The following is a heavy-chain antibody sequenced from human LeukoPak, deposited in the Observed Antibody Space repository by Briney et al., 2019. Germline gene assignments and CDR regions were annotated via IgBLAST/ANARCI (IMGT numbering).Heavy chain of an antibody. CDR3: ARDNGDYSVDY. V-gene: IGHV3-48*03. Sequence: PGGSLRLSCAASGFTFSSYEMNWVRQAPGKGLEWVSYISSSGSTIYYADSVKGRFTISRDNAKNSLYLQMNSLRAEDTAVYYCARDNGDYSVDYWGQGTLVTVSS. J-gene: IGHJ4*02. D-gene: IGHD4-17*01. CDR1: GFTFSSYE. CDR2: ISSSGSTI.